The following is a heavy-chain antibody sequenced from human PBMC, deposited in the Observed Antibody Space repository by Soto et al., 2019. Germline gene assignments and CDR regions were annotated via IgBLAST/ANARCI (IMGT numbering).Heavy chain of an antibody. D-gene: IGHD2-21*02. J-gene: IGHJ3*02. CDR2: IDPSDSYT. Sequence: GESLKSSCKGSGYSFTSYWISWVRQMPGKGLEWMGRIDPSDSYTNYSPSFQGHVTISADKSISTAYLQWSSLKASDTAMYYCARHGGGHIVVVTGDAFDIWGQGTMVTVSS. CDR3: ARHGGGHIVVVTGDAFDI. V-gene: IGHV5-10-1*01. CDR1: GYSFTSYW.